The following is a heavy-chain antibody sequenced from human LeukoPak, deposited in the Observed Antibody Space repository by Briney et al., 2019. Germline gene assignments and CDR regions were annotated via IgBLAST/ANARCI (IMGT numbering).Heavy chain of an antibody. J-gene: IGHJ5*02. Sequence: SETLSLTCTVSGGSISSYYWSWIRQPPGKGLEWIGYIYYSGSTNYNPSLKSRVTISVDTSKNQFSLKLSSVTAADTAVYYCARAPSGYSYGSGWFDPWGQGTLVTASS. CDR2: IYYSGST. CDR1: GGSISSYY. V-gene: IGHV4-59*01. D-gene: IGHD5-18*01. CDR3: ARAPSGYSYGSGWFDP.